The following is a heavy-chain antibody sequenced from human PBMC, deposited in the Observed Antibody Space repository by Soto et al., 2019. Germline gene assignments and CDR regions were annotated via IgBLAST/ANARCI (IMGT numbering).Heavy chain of an antibody. D-gene: IGHD3-22*01. CDR3: VREIDSSGGCISFAY. CDR1: GYAFTSYG. Sequence: ASVKVSWKAAGYAFTSYGLSWVRQAPGQGLEWMGGISTYSGNTNYVLSLQDRVSMTRDTSTSTVYMELRSLRSDDTAVYYCVREIDSSGGCISFAYWR. V-gene: IGHV1-18*04. J-gene: IGHJ4*01. CDR2: ISTYSGNT.